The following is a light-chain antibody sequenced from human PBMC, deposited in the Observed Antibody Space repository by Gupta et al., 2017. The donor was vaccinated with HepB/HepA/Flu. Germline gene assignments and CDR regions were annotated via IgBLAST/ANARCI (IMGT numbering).Light chain of an antibody. CDR2: AAS. CDR3: RQSDSTPWT. J-gene: IGKJ1*01. Sequence: DIQMTQSPSSLSASVGDRVTITCRASQSISSYLNWYQQKPGKAPKLLIYAASSLQSGVPSRFSGSGSGTDFTLTISSLQPEDFATYYCRQSDSTPWTFGQGTKVEIK. CDR1: QSISSY. V-gene: IGKV1-39*01.